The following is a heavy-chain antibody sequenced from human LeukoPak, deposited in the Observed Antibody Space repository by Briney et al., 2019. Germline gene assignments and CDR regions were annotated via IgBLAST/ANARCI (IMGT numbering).Heavy chain of an antibody. CDR1: GGSINYYY. J-gene: IGHJ4*02. CDR2: VYYSGST. Sequence: SETLSLTCTVSGGSINYYYWSWIRQPPGKGLEWIGYVYYSGSTNYNPSLKSRVTISEDTSKNQFSLKLNSVTAADTAVYYCARFGSYFEHWGRGTLVTVSS. D-gene: IGHD3-10*01. CDR3: ARFGSYFEH. V-gene: IGHV4-59*01.